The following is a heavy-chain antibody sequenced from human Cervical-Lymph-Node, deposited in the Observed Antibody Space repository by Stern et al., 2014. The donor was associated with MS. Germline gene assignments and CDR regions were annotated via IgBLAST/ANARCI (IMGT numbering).Heavy chain of an antibody. CDR1: GGSTSSYY. V-gene: IGHV4-59*08. J-gene: IGHJ4*02. D-gene: IGHD6-6*01. Sequence: VQLVESGPGLVKPSETLSLTCTVSGGSTSSYYWSWIRQPPGKGLEWIGYISSSGGTKYNPSLKSRVPIPLDTSKNHFPLTLSSVTAADTAVYYCARGYTTSSGRPDYWGQGTLVTVSS. CDR2: ISSSGGT. CDR3: ARGYTTSSGRPDY.